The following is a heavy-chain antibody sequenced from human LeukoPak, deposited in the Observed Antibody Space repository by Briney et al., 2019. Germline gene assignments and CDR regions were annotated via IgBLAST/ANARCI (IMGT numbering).Heavy chain of an antibody. D-gene: IGHD5-12*01. Sequence: GGSLRLSCAASGFTVSSNHMSWVRQAPGKGLEWVSLIYSGGSTYYADSVKGRFTISRDNSKNTLYLQMNNLRAEDTAVYYCARGGRATRTLHYWGQGTLVTVSS. V-gene: IGHV3-53*01. CDR3: ARGGRATRTLHY. CDR2: IYSGGST. J-gene: IGHJ4*02. CDR1: GFTVSSNH.